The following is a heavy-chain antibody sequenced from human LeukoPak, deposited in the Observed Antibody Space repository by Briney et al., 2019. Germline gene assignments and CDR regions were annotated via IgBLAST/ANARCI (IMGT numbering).Heavy chain of an antibody. Sequence: GGSLRLSCAASGFSFNSDWMDWVRQAPGKGLEWVAVISYDGSNKYYADSVKGRFTISRDNSKNTLYLHVNSLRAEDTAVYYCARGPYYYDSSGYGKIDYWGQGTLVTVSS. D-gene: IGHD3-22*01. CDR1: GFSFNSDW. V-gene: IGHV3-30-3*01. J-gene: IGHJ4*02. CDR2: ISYDGSNK. CDR3: ARGPYYYDSSGYGKIDY.